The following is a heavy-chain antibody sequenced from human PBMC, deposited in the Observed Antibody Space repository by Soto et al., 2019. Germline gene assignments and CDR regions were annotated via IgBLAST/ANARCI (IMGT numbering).Heavy chain of an antibody. CDR1: GHSIRNSAYY. V-gene: IGHV4-39*01. D-gene: IGHD3-10*01. CDR2: IYHSGTT. Sequence: SETLSLTCTVSGHSIRNSAYYGGWIRQPPGKGLEWIGSIYHSGTTYYNLSLKSRVTTSVDTSKNQISMKLSSVPAADPAVYYWARQIRPNLISYHYGIIDSWGQGALVTVSS. CDR3: ARQIRPNLISYHYGIIDS. J-gene: IGHJ4*02.